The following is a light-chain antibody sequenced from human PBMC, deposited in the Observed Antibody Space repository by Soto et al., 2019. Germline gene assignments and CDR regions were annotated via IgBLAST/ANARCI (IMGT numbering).Light chain of an antibody. Sequence: DIQMTHPPSSLSAFLGDRVTITCRASQSIASYLNRYQQKPGKAPKLLIYGSSSLQSGVPSRFSGSGSGTDFTLIISSLQPEDFATYYCQQSHSTPRTFGQGTKGDIK. J-gene: IGKJ1*01. CDR3: QQSHSTPRT. CDR2: GSS. CDR1: QSIASY. V-gene: IGKV1-39*01.